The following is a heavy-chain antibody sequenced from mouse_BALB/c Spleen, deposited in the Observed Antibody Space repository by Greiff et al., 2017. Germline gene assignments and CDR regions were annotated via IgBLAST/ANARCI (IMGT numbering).Heavy chain of an antibody. J-gene: IGHJ4*01. CDR3: ARDGNYGYAMDY. V-gene: IGHV14-3*02. CDR1: GFNIKDTY. D-gene: IGHD2-1*01. Sequence: EVQLVESGAELVKPGASVKLSCTASGFNIKDTYMHWVKQRPEQGLEWIGRIDPANGNTKYDPKFQGKATITADTSSNTAYLQLSSLTSEDTAVYYCARDGNYGYAMDYWGQGTSVTVSS. CDR2: IDPANGNT.